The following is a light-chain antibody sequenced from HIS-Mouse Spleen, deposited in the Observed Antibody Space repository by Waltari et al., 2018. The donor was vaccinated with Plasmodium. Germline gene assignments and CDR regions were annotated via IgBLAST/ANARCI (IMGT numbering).Light chain of an antibody. Sequence: EIVLTQSPATLSLSPGDRATLSCRASQSVSRYLAWYQQTPGQAPRLLIYDASNRATGIPARFSGSGSGTDFTLTISSLEPEDFAVYYCQQRSNWAPLTFGGGTKVEIK. V-gene: IGKV3-11*01. J-gene: IGKJ4*01. CDR2: DAS. CDR1: QSVSRY. CDR3: QQRSNWAPLT.